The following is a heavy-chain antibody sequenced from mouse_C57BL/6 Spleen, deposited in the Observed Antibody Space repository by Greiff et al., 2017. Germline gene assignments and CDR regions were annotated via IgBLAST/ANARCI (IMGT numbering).Heavy chain of an antibody. CDR1: GFTFSDYG. V-gene: IGHV5-17*01. D-gene: IGHD3-3*01. Sequence: VPVVASGGGLVKPGGSLKLSCEASGFTFSDYGMHWVRQAPEKGLEWVAYISSGSSTISYADTVKGRFTISRYNAKNTLFLQMTSLRSEDTAMYYCARLGRRAYFDYWGQGTTLTVSS. CDR3: ARLGRRAYFDY. CDR2: ISSGSSTI. J-gene: IGHJ2*01.